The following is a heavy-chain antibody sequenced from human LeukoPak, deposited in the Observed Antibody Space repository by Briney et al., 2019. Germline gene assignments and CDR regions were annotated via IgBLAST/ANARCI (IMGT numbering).Heavy chain of an antibody. D-gene: IGHD3-10*01. V-gene: IGHV4-59*08. Sequence: SETLSLTCTVSGGSISSYYWSWIRQPPGKGLVWIGYIYYSGSTNYNPSLKSRVTISVDTSKNQFSLKLSSVTAADTAVYYCASFITMVRGVMIDYWGQGTLVTVSS. J-gene: IGHJ4*02. CDR1: GGSISSYY. CDR2: IYYSGST. CDR3: ASFITMVRGVMIDY.